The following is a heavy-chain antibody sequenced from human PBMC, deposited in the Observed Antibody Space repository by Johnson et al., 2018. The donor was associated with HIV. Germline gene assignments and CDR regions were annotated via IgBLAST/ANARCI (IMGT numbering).Heavy chain of an antibody. J-gene: IGHJ3*02. V-gene: IGHV3-15*01. CDR1: GFTFSNAW. CDR3: TICITMIVVVTTDAFDI. Sequence: VQLVESGGCLVKPGGSLRLSCAASGFTFSNAWMSWVRQAPGKGLEWVGRIKSKTDGGTTDYAAPVKGRFTISRDDSKNTLYLQMNSLKTEDTAVYYCTICITMIVVVTTDAFDIWGQGTMVTVSS. CDR2: IKSKTDGGTT. D-gene: IGHD3-22*01.